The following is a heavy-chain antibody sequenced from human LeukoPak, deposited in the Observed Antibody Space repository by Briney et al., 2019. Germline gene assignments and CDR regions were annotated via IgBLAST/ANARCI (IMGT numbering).Heavy chain of an antibody. CDR1: GFTFSSYA. Sequence: GRSLGLSCAASGFTFSSYAMHWVRQAPGKGLEWVAVISYDGSNKYHADSVKGRFTISRDNSKNTLYLQMNSLRAEDTAVYYCARDLSVVAANFDYWGQGTLVTVSS. V-gene: IGHV3-30*04. D-gene: IGHD2-15*01. CDR2: ISYDGSNK. J-gene: IGHJ4*02. CDR3: ARDLSVVAANFDY.